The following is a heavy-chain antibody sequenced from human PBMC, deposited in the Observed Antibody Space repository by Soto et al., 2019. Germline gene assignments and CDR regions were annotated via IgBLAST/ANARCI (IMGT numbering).Heavy chain of an antibody. Sequence: ASVKVSCKASGYTFTGYYMHWVRQAPGQGLEWMGWINPNSGSTNYAQKFQGWVTMTRDTSISTAYMELSRLRSDDTAVYYCAREITHYDFWSGYSHSYGMDVWGQGTTVTVSS. CDR3: AREITHYDFWSGYSHSYGMDV. V-gene: IGHV1-2*04. CDR1: GYTFTGYY. CDR2: INPNSGST. J-gene: IGHJ6*02. D-gene: IGHD3-3*01.